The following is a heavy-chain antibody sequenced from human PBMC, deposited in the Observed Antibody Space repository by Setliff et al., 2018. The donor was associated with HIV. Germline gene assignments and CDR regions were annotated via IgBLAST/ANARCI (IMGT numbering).Heavy chain of an antibody. CDR3: AREGRTSRRGMDV. CDR1: GSSFSGYC. Sequence: SETLSLTCAVIGSSFSGYCYIWVRQPPGKGLEWIGEINHRGSINYNPSLKSRVVMSKDTSKRQFSLKLSSVTAADTAVYYCAREGRTSRRGMDVWGQGTTVTVSS. J-gene: IGHJ6*02. D-gene: IGHD3-10*01. CDR2: INHRGSI. V-gene: IGHV4-34*01.